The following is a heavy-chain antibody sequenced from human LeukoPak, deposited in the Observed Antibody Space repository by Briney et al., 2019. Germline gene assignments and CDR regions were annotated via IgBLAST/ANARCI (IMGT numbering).Heavy chain of an antibody. Sequence: ASVKVSCKASGGTFSSYAISWVRQAPGQGLEWMGGIIPIFGTANYAQKFQGRVTITADESTSTAYMELSSLRSEDTAVYYCARVHSSGWSETWYYYYMDVWGKGTTVTVSS. CDR2: IIPIFGTA. D-gene: IGHD6-19*01. CDR3: ARVHSSGWSETWYYYYMDV. J-gene: IGHJ6*03. V-gene: IGHV1-69*13. CDR1: GGTFSSYA.